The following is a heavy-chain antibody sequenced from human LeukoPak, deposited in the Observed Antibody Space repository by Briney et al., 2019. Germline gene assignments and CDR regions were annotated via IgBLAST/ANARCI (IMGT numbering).Heavy chain of an antibody. V-gene: IGHV3-30*02. Sequence: PGGSLRLSCATSGFTFRNYGMHWVRQAPGKGLEWVSFIWSDGNNRFYADSVKGRFTISRDNSKNMLYLQMDSLRPEDTAVYYCAKDPGASVSGFHMDVWGKGTTVIVSS. CDR3: AKDPGASVSGFHMDV. J-gene: IGHJ6*03. CDR2: IWSDGNNR. D-gene: IGHD2-8*02. CDR1: GFTFRNYG.